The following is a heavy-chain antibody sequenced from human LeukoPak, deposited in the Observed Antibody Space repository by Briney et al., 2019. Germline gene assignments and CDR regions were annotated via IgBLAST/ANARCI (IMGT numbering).Heavy chain of an antibody. J-gene: IGHJ4*02. CDR2: IYYSGST. CDR3: ARSGAAAIRGPFDY. D-gene: IGHD2-2*02. Sequence: SESLSLTCTVPGGSSSSGGYYWSWIRQHPGKGLEWIGYIYYSGSTYYNPSLKSRVTISVDTSKDQFSLKLSSVTAADTAVYYCARSGAAAIRGPFDYWGQGTLVTVSS. CDR1: GGSSSSGGYY. V-gene: IGHV4-31*03.